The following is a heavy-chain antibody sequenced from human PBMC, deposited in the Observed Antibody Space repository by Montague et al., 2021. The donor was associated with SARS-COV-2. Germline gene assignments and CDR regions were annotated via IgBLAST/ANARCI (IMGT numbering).Heavy chain of an antibody. CDR2: IFYSGST. Sequence: ETLSLTCTVSGGSISSSSYYWGWIRQPPGKGLEWIGGIFYSGSTDYNPSLKSRVTISVDTSKNQFSLKLSSVTAADTAVYYCASMVRAQVYYFDYWGQGTLVTVSS. CDR3: ASMVRAQVYYFDY. CDR1: GGSISSSSYY. J-gene: IGHJ4*02. D-gene: IGHD3-10*01. V-gene: IGHV4-39*01.